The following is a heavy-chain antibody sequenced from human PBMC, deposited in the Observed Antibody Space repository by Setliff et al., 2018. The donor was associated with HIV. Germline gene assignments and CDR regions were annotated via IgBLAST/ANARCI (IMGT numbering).Heavy chain of an antibody. CDR1: GYILPTYG. Sequence: ASVKVSCKASGYILPTYGISWVRQAPGQGLEWMGWINTETGNPTYAQDFTGRFVFSLDTSVSTAYLQISSLKAEDIAVYYCARDGYYYDSSGHLAYYFDYWGQGTLVTVSS. CDR2: INTETGNP. CDR3: ARDGYYYDSSGHLAYYFDY. D-gene: IGHD3-22*01. V-gene: IGHV7-4-1*02. J-gene: IGHJ4*02.